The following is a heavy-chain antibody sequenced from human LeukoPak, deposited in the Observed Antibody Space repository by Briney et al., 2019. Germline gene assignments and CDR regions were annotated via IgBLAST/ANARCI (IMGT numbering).Heavy chain of an antibody. D-gene: IGHD1-26*01. CDR1: GGSISSGSYY. CDR3: ARTGRIVGAPSRFDP. V-gene: IGHV4-61*09. Sequence: SETLSLTCTVSGGSISSGSYYWSWIRQPAGKGLEWIGHIYTSGSTNYNPSLKSRVTISVDTSKNQFSLNLSSVTAADTAVYYCARTGRIVGAPSRFDPWGQGTLVTVSS. J-gene: IGHJ5*02. CDR2: IYTSGST.